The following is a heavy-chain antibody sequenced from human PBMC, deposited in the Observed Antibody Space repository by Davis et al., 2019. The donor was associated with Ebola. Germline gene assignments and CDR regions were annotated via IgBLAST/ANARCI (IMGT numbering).Heavy chain of an antibody. CDR1: GWNESGSA. D-gene: IGHD2-2*01. CDR3: SADDY. V-gene: IGHV3-73*01. CDR2: IRSKANSYAT. J-gene: IGHJ4*02. Sequence: GESLKISCAASGWNESGSAMHWVRQASGKGLEWVGRIRSKANSYATAYAASVKGRFTISRDDSKNTAYLQMNSLKTEDTAVYYCSADDYWGQGTLVTVSS.